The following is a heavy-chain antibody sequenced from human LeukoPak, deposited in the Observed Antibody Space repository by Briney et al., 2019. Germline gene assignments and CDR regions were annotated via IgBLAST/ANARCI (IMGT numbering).Heavy chain of an antibody. V-gene: IGHV3-7*01. CDR1: GFTFSSYW. CDR2: IKQDGSEK. D-gene: IGHD4-17*01. CDR3: ARVLTYGDYVPDY. Sequence: GGSLRLSCAASGFTFSSYWMSWVRQAPGKGLEWVANIKQDGSEKYYVDSVKGRFTISRDNAKNSLYLQMSSLRAEDTAVYYCARVLTYGDYVPDYWGQGTLVTVSS. J-gene: IGHJ4*02.